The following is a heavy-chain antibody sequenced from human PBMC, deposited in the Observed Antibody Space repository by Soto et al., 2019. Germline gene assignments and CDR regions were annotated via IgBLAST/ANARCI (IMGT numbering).Heavy chain of an antibody. CDR1: GGSISSGGYY. J-gene: IGHJ3*02. V-gene: IGHV4-31*03. CDR3: ATENRSSSYHHYNRRAFDI. CDR2: IYYSGST. Sequence: SETLSLTCTVSGGSISSGGYYWSWIRQHPGKGLEWIGYIYYSGSTYYNPSLKSRVTISVDTSKNQFSLKLSSVTAADTAVYYCATENRSSSYHHYNRRAFDIWGQGTMVTVSS. D-gene: IGHD2-15*01.